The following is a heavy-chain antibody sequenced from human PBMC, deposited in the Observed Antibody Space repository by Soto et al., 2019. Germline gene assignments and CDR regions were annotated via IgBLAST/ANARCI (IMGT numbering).Heavy chain of an antibody. J-gene: IGHJ6*02. CDR1: GYTFTSYA. CDR2: INAGNGNT. D-gene: IGHD5-12*01. V-gene: IGHV1-3*01. Sequence: ASVKVSCKASGYTFTSYAMHWVRQAPAQRLEWMGWINAGNGNTKYSQKFQGRVTITRDTSASTAYMELSSLRSEDTAVYYCARETALRTPDYYYGMDVWGQGTTVTVSS. CDR3: ARETALRTPDYYYGMDV.